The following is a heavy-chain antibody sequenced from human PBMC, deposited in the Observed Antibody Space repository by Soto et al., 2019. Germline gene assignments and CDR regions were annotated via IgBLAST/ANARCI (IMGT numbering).Heavy chain of an antibody. CDR2: ISYDGSNK. CDR1: GFTFSSYA. CDR3: ARDPRGYSYGYIDY. Sequence: PGGSLRLSCAASGFTFSSYAMHWVRQAPGKGLEWVAVISYDGSNKYYADSVKGRFTISRDNSKNTLYLQMNSLRAEDTAVYYCARDPRGYSYGYIDYWGQGTLVTVSS. J-gene: IGHJ4*02. V-gene: IGHV3-30-3*01. D-gene: IGHD5-18*01.